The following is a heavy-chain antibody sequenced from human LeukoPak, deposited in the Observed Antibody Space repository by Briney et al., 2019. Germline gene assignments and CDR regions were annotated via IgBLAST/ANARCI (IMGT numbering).Heavy chain of an antibody. CDR1: GFTFSSYG. D-gene: IGHD3-22*01. Sequence: PGGSLRLSCAASGFTFSSYGMHWVRQAPGKGLEWVAFIRYDGSNKYYADSVKGRFTISRDNSKNTLYLQMNSLRAEDTAVYYCAKEYYDSSGYSDYWGQGTLVTVSS. CDR3: AKEYYDSSGYSDY. V-gene: IGHV3-30*02. J-gene: IGHJ4*02. CDR2: IRYDGSNK.